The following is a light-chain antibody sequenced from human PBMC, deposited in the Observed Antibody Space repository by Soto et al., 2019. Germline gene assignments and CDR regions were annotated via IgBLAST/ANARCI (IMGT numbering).Light chain of an antibody. CDR1: QGIYNY. Sequence: DIQMTQSPSSLSASVGDRVTITCRASQGIYNYLAWYQQKPGKVPKLLIFAASTLQSGVPSRFSGSVSGTDFTITIRSLQPEDVATYYCQKYDSAPRAFTFGPGTKVDIK. CDR2: AAS. V-gene: IGKV1-27*01. J-gene: IGKJ3*01. CDR3: QKYDSAPRAFT.